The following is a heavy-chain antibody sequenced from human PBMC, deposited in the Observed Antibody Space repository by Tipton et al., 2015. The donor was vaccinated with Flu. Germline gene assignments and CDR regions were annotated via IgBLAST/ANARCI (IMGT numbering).Heavy chain of an antibody. Sequence: LRLSCTVSGGSIRSYYWSWVRQPPGKELEWIGYVYYSGSTNYSPSLKSRVTMSVHTSKNQLSVKLSSVTAADTAVYYCARGDYYFDYWGQGTLVTVSS. V-gene: IGHV4-59*01. CDR3: ARGDYYFDY. CDR2: VYYSGST. CDR1: GGSIRSYY. J-gene: IGHJ4*02.